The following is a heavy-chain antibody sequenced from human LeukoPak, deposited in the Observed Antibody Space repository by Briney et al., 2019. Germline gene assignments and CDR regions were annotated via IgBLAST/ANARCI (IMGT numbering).Heavy chain of an antibody. D-gene: IGHD2-2*01. CDR2: ISAYNGNT. CDR3: ARTGVVPAAENWFDP. Sequence: GASVKVSCKASGYTFTGYYMHWVRQAPGQGLEWMGWISAYNGNTNYAQKLQGRVTMTTDTSTSTAYMELRSLRSDDTAVYYCARTGVVPAAENWFDPWGQGTLVTISS. CDR1: GYTFTGYY. J-gene: IGHJ5*02. V-gene: IGHV1-18*04.